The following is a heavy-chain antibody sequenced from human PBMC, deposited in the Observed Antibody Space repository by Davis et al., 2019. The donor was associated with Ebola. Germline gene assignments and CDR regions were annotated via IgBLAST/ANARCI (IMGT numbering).Heavy chain of an antibody. CDR2: ISSRGHDT. D-gene: IGHD5-24*01. CDR1: GFTFSRHS. J-gene: IGHJ2*01. CDR3: AKDAEDGSGNWFFDF. V-gene: IGHV3-48*02. Sequence: GESLKISCAASGFTFSRHSMNWVRQAPGKGLEWNAFISSRGHDTYYADSVRGRFTISRDNAKNLLYLQLNSLRDEDTALYYCAKDAEDGSGNWFFDFRGRGALVTVSS.